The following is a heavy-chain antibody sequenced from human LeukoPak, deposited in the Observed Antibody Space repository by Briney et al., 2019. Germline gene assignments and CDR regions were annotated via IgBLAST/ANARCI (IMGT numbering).Heavy chain of an antibody. V-gene: IGHV1-46*01. J-gene: IGHJ4*02. CDR1: GYIFTNYY. CDR2: INPIDDST. CDR3: ARDWSKNFDY. Sequence: ASVKVSCKASGYIFTNYYMHWVRQAPGQGLEWMGIINPIDDSTINAQKFQGRVTMTRGTSTSTVYMELSSLRSEDTALYYCARDWSKNFDYWGQGTLVTVSS. D-gene: IGHD3-3*01.